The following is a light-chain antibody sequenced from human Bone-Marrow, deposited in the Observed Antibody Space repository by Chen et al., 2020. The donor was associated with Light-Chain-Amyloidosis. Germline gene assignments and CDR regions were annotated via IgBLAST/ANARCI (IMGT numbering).Light chain of an antibody. CDR2: DIS. CDR3: SSYTSRSTLDV. CDR1: SSDVDGYNY. Sequence: QSALTQPASVFGSPGQSITISCTGTSSDVDGYNYVFWYQQHPGKAPKLMIYDISNRPSGVSNRFSGSKSGNTASLTISGLQAEEEADYYCSSYTSRSTLDVFGTGTKVTVL. J-gene: IGLJ1*01. V-gene: IGLV2-14*01.